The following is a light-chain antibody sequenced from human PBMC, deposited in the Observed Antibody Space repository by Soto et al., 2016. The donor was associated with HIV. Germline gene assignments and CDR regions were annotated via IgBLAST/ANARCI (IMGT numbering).Light chain of an antibody. CDR1: QSIGRF. J-gene: IGKJ1*01. V-gene: IGKV1-39*01. Sequence: DIQMTQSPSSLSASVGDRVTITCRASQSIGRFLNWYQQISGKAPNLLIYDASTLQSGVPSRFSGSGSGTDFTLIISSLQPEDFGTYYCQQSYNTPWTFGQGTKVEIK. CDR3: QQSYNTPWT. CDR2: DAS.